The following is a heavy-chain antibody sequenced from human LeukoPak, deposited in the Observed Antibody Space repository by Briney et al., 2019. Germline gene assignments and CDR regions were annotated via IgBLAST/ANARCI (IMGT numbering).Heavy chain of an antibody. CDR2: IIPILGTA. V-gene: IGHV1-69*11. J-gene: IGHJ5*02. D-gene: IGHD3-3*01. CDR3: AREPAARGEYYDFWSGLFDP. Sequence: GASVKASCKASGGTFSSYAISWVRQAPGQGLEWMGRIIPILGTANYAQKFQGRVTITADESTSTAYMELSSLRSEDTAVYYCAREPAARGEYYDFWSGLFDPWGQGTLVTVSS. CDR1: GGTFSSYA.